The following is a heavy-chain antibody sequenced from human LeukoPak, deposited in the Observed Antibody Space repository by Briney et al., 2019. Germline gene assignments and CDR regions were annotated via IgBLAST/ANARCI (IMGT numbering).Heavy chain of an antibody. J-gene: IGHJ6*02. D-gene: IGHD1-1*01. Sequence: PGGSLRLSCAASGFTFSSYSMNWVRQAPGKGLEWVSYISSSSSTIYYADSVKGRFTISRDNAKNSLYLQMNSLRAEDTAVYYCARDQLERRVRTYYYGMDVWGQGTTVTVSS. CDR2: ISSSSSTI. V-gene: IGHV3-48*01. CDR1: GFTFSSYS. CDR3: ARDQLERRVRTYYYGMDV.